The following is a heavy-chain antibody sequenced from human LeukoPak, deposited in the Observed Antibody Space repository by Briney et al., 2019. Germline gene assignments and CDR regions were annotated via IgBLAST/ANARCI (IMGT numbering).Heavy chain of an antibody. V-gene: IGHV4-34*01. D-gene: IGHD3-3*01. CDR2: INHSGST. CDR1: GGSFSGYY. J-gene: IGHJ4*02. Sequence: PSETLSLTCAVYGGSFSGYYWSWIRQPPGKGLEWIGEINHSGSTNYNPSLKSRVTISVDTSKNQFSLKLSSVTAPHTAVYYCARLRELRFLEWFPRDYFDYWGQGTLVTVSS. CDR3: ARLRELRFLEWFPRDYFDY.